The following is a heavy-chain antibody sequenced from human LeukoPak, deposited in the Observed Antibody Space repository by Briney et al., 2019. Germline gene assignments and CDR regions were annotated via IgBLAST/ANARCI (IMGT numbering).Heavy chain of an antibody. J-gene: IGHJ4*02. V-gene: IGHV4-34*01. CDR3: ARGSLVYDFWSGYPHSFDY. CDR2: INHSGST. D-gene: IGHD3-3*01. CDR1: GGSFSGYY. Sequence: PSETLSLTCAVYGGSFSGYYWSWIRQPPGKGPQWIGEINHSGSTNYNPSLKSRVTISVDTSKNQFSLKLSSVTAADTAVYYCARGSLVYDFWSGYPHSFDYWGQGTLVTLCS.